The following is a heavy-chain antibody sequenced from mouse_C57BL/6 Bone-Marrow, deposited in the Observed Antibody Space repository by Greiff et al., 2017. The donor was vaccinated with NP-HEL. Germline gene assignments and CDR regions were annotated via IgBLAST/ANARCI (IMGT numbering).Heavy chain of an antibody. CDR2: IDPEDGDT. CDR1: GFNIKDYY. D-gene: IGHD1-1*01. Sequence: VQLQQSGAELVKPGASVKLSCTASGFNIKDYYMHWVKQRTEQGLEWIGRIDPEDGDTKYAPKFQGKATITADTSSNTAYLQLSSLTSEDTAVYYCARGSSAHYYAMDYWGQGTSVTVSS. CDR3: ARGSSAHYYAMDY. J-gene: IGHJ4*01. V-gene: IGHV14-2*01.